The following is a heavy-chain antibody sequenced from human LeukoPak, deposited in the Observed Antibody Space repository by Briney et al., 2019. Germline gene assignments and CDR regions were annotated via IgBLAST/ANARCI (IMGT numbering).Heavy chain of an antibody. CDR2: INPNSGGT. CDR1: GYTFTGYY. V-gene: IGHV1-2*02. D-gene: IGHD6-19*01. J-gene: IGHJ4*02. CDR3: ARGPSGYSSGWYVVGVDY. Sequence: GASMKVSCKASGYTFTGYYMHWVRQAPGQGLEWMGWINPNSGGTNYAQKFQGRVTMTRDTSISTAYMELSRLRSDDTAVYYCARGPSGYSSGWYVVGVDYWGQGTLVTVSS.